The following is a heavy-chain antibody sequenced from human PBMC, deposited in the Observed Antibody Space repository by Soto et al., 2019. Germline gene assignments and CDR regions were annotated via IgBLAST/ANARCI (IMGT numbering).Heavy chain of an antibody. D-gene: IGHD1-1*01. J-gene: IGHJ4*02. CDR1: GYTFTSYG. CDR2: ISGYTGNT. Sequence: QVQLVQSGAEVKRPGASVKVSCKASGYTFTSYGINWVRQAPGQGLEWMGWISGYTGNTNYAQKLQGRVTMTTDTTTSTANMELRSLISDDTAMYYCAKGTGTTSEASLFDYWGRGTLVIVSS. V-gene: IGHV1-18*01. CDR3: AKGTGTTSEASLFDY.